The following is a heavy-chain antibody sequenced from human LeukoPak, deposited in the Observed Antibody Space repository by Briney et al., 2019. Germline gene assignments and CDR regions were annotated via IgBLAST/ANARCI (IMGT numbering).Heavy chain of an antibody. CDR2: INHSGST. CDR1: GGSFSGYY. V-gene: IGHV4-34*01. Sequence: PSETLSLTCAVYGGSFSGYYWSWIRQPPGKGLEWIGEINHSGSTNYNPSLKSRVTISVDTSKNQFSLKLSSVTAADTAVYYCASYDIMTGYFDYWGQGTLVTVSS. CDR3: ASYDIMTGYFDY. D-gene: IGHD3-9*01. J-gene: IGHJ4*02.